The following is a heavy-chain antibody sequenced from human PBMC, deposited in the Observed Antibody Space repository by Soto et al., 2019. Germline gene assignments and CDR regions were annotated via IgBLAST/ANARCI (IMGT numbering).Heavy chain of an antibody. CDR1: GDSVSSNSAA. CDR3: ARDSDTSGWTVGFDY. J-gene: IGHJ4*02. CDR2: TYYRSKWYN. V-gene: IGHV6-1*01. Sequence: QSQTLSLTCAISGDSVSSNSAAWNWIRQSPSRGLEWLGRTYYRSKWYNDYAVSVNSRITINPDTSKNQFSLQLDSVTPEDTAVYYCARDSDTSGWTVGFDYWGQGTLVTVSS. D-gene: IGHD6-19*01.